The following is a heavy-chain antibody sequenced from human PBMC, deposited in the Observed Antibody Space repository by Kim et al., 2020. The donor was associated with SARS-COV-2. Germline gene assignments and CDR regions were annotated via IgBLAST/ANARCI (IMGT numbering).Heavy chain of an antibody. CDR3: ARDHVGSSWYGIGGYYYYGMDV. J-gene: IGHJ6*02. D-gene: IGHD6-13*01. Sequence: SQTLSLTCAISGDSVSSNSAAWNWIRQSPSRGLEWLGRTYYRSKWYNDYAVSVKSRITINPDTSKNQFSLQLNSVTPEDTAVYYCARDHVGSSWYGIGGYYYYGMDVWGQGTTVTVSS. CDR2: TYYRSKWYN. CDR1: GDSVSSNSAA. V-gene: IGHV6-1*01.